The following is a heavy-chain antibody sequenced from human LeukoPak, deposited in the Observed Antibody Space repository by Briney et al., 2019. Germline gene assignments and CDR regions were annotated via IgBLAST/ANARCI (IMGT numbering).Heavy chain of an antibody. CDR2: IYYSGST. J-gene: IGHJ6*02. Sequence: TSETLSLTCTVSGGSISSYYWSWIRQPPGKGLEWIGYIYYSGSTNYNPSLKSRVTISVDTSKNQFSLKLSSVTAADTAVYYCARGGRRAIFGVVRPFYYGMDVWGQGTTVTVSS. V-gene: IGHV4-59*12. CDR3: ARGGRRAIFGVVRPFYYGMDV. D-gene: IGHD3-3*01. CDR1: GGSISSYY.